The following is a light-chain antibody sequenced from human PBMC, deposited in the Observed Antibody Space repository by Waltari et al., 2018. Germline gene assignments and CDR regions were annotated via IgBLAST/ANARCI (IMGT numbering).Light chain of an antibody. Sequence: EIVMTQSPATLSVSPGERATLSCRASQSVSSNLAWYQQKPGKPPRLLIYGAHTRATGIPARFIGSESVTEFTLTISSLQSEDFAVYYCQQYNNWPPWTFGQGTKVEIK. J-gene: IGKJ1*01. CDR1: QSVSSN. CDR3: QQYNNWPPWT. V-gene: IGKV3-15*01. CDR2: GAH.